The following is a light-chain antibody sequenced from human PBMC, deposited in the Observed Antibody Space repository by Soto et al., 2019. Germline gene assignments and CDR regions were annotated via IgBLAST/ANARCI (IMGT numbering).Light chain of an antibody. CDR1: SSDVGGYDH. J-gene: IGLJ3*02. Sequence: QSVLTQPASVSGSPGQSITISCTGTSSDVGGYDHVSWYQQHPGKAPKLIIYDVTVRPSGISPRFSGSKSDNTASLAVSGLQPEDEADYYCSSYTNKDTLLFCGGTKLTVL. V-gene: IGLV2-14*03. CDR2: DVT. CDR3: SSYTNKDTLL.